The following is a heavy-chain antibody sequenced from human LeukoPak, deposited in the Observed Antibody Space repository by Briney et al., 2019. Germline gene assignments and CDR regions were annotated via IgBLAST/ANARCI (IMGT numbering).Heavy chain of an antibody. CDR3: AKDQGRGYTYGLYYFDY. CDR2: IIPIFGTA. CDR1: GGTFSSYA. Sequence: EASVKLSCKASGGTFSSYAISWVRQAPGQGLEWMGGIIPIFGTANYAQKFQGRVTMTRDTSISTAYMELSRLRSDDTAVYYCAKDQGRGYTYGLYYFDYWGQGTLVTVSS. V-gene: IGHV1-69*05. J-gene: IGHJ4*02. D-gene: IGHD5-18*01.